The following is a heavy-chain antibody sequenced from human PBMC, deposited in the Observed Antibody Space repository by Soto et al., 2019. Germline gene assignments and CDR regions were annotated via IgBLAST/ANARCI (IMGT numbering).Heavy chain of an antibody. J-gene: IGHJ4*02. D-gene: IGHD3-16*01. CDR2: ISYDGSNK. Sequence: GGSLRLSCAASGFTFSSYAVHWVRQAPGKGLEWVAVISYDGSNKYYADSVKGRFTISRDNSKNTLYLQMNSLRAEDTAVYYCARWGAMFADYWGQGTLVTVSS. V-gene: IGHV3-30-3*01. CDR3: ARWGAMFADY. CDR1: GFTFSSYA.